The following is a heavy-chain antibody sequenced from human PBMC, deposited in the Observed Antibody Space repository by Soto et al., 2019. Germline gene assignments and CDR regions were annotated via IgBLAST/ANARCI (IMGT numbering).Heavy chain of an antibody. D-gene: IGHD1-26*01. Sequence: GGSLRLSCAASGFSFSTYSMAWVRQAPGKGLEWVSSIGGGGGNMYYADSVKGRFTISRDDAQNSLYLQMNSLRAEDTAVYYCATDAPTSKWDTGHFDHWGQGALVTVSS. CDR1: GFSFSTYS. J-gene: IGHJ4*02. V-gene: IGHV3-21*01. CDR3: ATDAPTSKWDTGHFDH. CDR2: IGGGGGNM.